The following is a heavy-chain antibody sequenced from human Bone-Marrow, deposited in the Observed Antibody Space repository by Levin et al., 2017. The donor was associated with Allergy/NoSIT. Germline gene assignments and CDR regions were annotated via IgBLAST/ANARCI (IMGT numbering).Heavy chain of an antibody. CDR2: IIPIFGTA. V-gene: IGHV1-69*13. Sequence: SVKVSCKASGGTFSSYAISWVRQAPGQGLEWMGGIIPIFGTANYAQKFQGRVTITADESTSTAYMELSSLRSEDTAVYYCARAPGYCSSTSCCHNWFDPWGQGTLVTVSS. CDR1: GGTFSSYA. CDR3: ARAPGYCSSTSCCHNWFDP. D-gene: IGHD2-2*01. J-gene: IGHJ5*02.